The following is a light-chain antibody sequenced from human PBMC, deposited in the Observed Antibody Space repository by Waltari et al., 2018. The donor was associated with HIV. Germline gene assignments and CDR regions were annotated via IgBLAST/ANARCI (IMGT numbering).Light chain of an antibody. Sequence: QSVLTQPPSASGTPGQRVTISCSGSSSNIGSNYVYWYQQLPGTARKRISDRNNQRREGVPDRCAGSKSGTSASLAISGLRCEDEDDYVCAAWDDRRKVFGGGTKVTV. CDR3: AAWDDRRKV. J-gene: IGLJ3*02. CDR2: RNN. CDR1: SSNIGSNY. V-gene: IGLV1-47*01.